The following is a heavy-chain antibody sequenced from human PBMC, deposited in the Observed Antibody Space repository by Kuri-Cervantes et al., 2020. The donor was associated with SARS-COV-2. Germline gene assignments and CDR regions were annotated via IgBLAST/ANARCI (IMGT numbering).Heavy chain of an antibody. D-gene: IGHD3-3*01. CDR2: IYYSWST. Sequence: SETLSLTCTVSGGSISSYYWSWIRQPPGKGLEWIGYIYYSWSTNYNPSLKSRVTISVDTSKNQFSLKLSSVTAADTAVYYCARHGCSTGFWSGYSPDDAFDIWGQETMVTVSS. J-gene: IGHJ3*02. CDR3: ARHGCSTGFWSGYSPDDAFDI. CDR1: GGSISSYY. V-gene: IGHV4-59*08.